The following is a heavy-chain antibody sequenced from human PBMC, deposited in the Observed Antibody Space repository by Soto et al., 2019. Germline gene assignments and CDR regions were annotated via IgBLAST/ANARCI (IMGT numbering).Heavy chain of an antibody. CDR2: INESGST. CDR3: ARGSGIVALPGELEDVKYDY. J-gene: IGHJ4*02. V-gene: IGHV4-34*01. CDR1: GQSFSGHS. D-gene: IGHD1-1*01. Sequence: QVQLQQWGAGLVKPSETLSLSCAVYGQSFSGHSWAWIRQPPGKGLEWIGEINESGSTYYNPSLTSRVTISTDTSKIQFSLKLSSVRAADTAAYFCARGSGIVALPGELEDVKYDYWGQGTLVNVSS.